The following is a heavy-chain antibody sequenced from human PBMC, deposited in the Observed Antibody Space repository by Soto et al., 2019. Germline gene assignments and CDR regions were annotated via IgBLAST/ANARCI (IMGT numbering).Heavy chain of an antibody. V-gene: IGHV6-1*01. CDR2: TYYRSKWYY. CDR1: GDSVSSNSAG. D-gene: IGHD1-26*01. J-gene: IGHJ4*01. CDR3: ARGEQYSGRIFDY. Sequence: SQTLSLTCANTGDSVSSNSAGWSWVRQSPSRGLEWLGRTYYRSKWYYEYAVSVRGRITINPDTSKNQYSLQLNSVTPEDTAVYFCARGEQYSGRIFDYRGQGTLVTVSS.